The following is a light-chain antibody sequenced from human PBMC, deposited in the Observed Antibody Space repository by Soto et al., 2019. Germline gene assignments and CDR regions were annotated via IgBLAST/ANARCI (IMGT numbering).Light chain of an antibody. Sequence: DVGMTQSPLSLPVTLGQPASISFRSGQSIVYSDGNIHLMWFQQRPGQSPRRLIDKVSNRDSGVPDKFSGSGSGTEFTLEISRVEAEDVGVYYCIQYTYWPHTFGQGTKVDIK. V-gene: IGKV2-30*01. J-gene: IGKJ2*01. CDR1: QSIVYSDGNIH. CDR2: KVS. CDR3: IQYTYWPHT.